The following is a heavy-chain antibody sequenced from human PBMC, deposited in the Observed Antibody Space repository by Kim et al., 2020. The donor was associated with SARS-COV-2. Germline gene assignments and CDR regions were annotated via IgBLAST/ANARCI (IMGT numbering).Heavy chain of an antibody. Sequence: GGSLRLSCAASGFTFSDFAFHWVRQAPGKGLEWVAVISDDANNKYDADSVKGRFTISRDNSKNTLYLQMNSLRAEDTAVYYCARGGYSSSWSIGEAFDFWGQGTMVTVPS. V-gene: IGHV3-30*04. CDR2: ISDDANNK. D-gene: IGHD6-13*01. CDR3: ARGGYSSSWSIGEAFDF. CDR1: GFTFSDFA. J-gene: IGHJ3*01.